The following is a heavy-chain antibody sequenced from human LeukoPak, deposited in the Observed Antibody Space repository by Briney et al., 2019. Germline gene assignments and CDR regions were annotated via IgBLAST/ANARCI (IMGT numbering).Heavy chain of an antibody. Sequence: GGSLRLSCAASGFSFSNYYMSWIRQPPGKTLEWISFISSSGSTIYYADSVKGRFTISRDDAKTSLYLQMNSLRADDTAVYYCARGTHALFDYWGQEALVTVSS. V-gene: IGHV3-11*01. CDR2: ISSSGSTI. CDR3: ARGTHALFDY. CDR1: GFSFSNYY. D-gene: IGHD5-12*01. J-gene: IGHJ4*02.